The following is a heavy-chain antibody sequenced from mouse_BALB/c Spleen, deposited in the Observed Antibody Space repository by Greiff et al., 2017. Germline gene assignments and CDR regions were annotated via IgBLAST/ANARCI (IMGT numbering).Heavy chain of an antibody. D-gene: IGHD2-3*01. CDR3: ARSDGYYGSYYAMDY. CDR2: IYPYNGGT. Sequence: EVKVVESGPELVKPGASVKISCKASGYTFTDYNMHWVKQSHGKSLEWIGYIYPYNGGTGYNQKFKGKATLTVDNSSSTAYMELRSLTSEDSAVFYCARSDGYYGSYYAMDYWGQGTSVTVSS. J-gene: IGHJ4*01. CDR1: GYTFTDYN. V-gene: IGHV1S29*02.